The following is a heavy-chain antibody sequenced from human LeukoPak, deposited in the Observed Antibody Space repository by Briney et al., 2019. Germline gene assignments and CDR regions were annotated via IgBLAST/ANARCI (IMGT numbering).Heavy chain of an antibody. CDR1: GFTFSSYA. V-gene: IGHV3-23*01. D-gene: IGHD3-22*01. CDR3: AKGSLYYYDSGGYRYFDY. J-gene: IGHJ4*02. CDR2: VSGSGGST. Sequence: GGSLRLSCAASGFTFSSYAMSWVRQAPGKGLEWVSSVSGSGGSTYCADSVKGRFTISRDNSKNTLYLQMDSLRAEDTAVYYCAKGSLYYYDSGGYRYFDYWGQGTLVTVSS.